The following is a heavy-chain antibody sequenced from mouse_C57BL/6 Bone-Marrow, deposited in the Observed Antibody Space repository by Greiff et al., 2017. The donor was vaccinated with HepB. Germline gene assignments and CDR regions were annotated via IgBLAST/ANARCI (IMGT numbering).Heavy chain of an antibody. Sequence: VQLQQSGAELVRPGASVKLSCKASGYTFTDYYINWVKQRPGQGLEWIARIYPGSGNTYYNEKFKGKATLTAEKASSTAYMQLSSLTSEDSAVYFCASLYYYGSSPYYFDYWGQGTTLTVSS. J-gene: IGHJ2*01. CDR2: IYPGSGNT. CDR3: ASLYYYGSSPYYFDY. D-gene: IGHD1-1*01. V-gene: IGHV1-76*01. CDR1: GYTFTDYY.